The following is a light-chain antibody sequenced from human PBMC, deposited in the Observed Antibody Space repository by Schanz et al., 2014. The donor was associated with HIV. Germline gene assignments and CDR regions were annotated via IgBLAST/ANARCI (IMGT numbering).Light chain of an antibody. Sequence: QSVLTQPPSVSGAPGQRVTISCTGSSSNIGAGYDVHWYQQLPGTAPKLLIYGNSIRPSGVPDRFSGSKSGTSASLAITGLQAEDEADYYCQSYDSSLRAVVFGGGTKLTVL. CDR1: SSNIGAGYD. V-gene: IGLV1-40*01. CDR3: QSYDSSLRAVV. CDR2: GNS. J-gene: IGLJ2*01.